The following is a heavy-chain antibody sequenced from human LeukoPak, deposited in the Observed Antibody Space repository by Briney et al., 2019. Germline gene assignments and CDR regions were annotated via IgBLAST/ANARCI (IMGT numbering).Heavy chain of an antibody. V-gene: IGHV1-18*01. CDR3: ARDRIFGSNWFDP. CDR1: GYTFSSYG. J-gene: IGHJ5*02. D-gene: IGHD1-20*01. Sequence: ASVKVSCKASGYTFSSYGGSWVRQAPGQGLEWMGWISGDNGNTNYAQNLQGRVIMTTDTSTSTAYMELRSLTSDDTAVYYCARDRIFGSNWFDPWGQGTLVTVSS. CDR2: ISGDNGNT.